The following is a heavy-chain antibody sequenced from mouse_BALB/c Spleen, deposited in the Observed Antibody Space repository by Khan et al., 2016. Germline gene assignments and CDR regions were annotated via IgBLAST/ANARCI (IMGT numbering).Heavy chain of an antibody. CDR1: GFDFSRYW. D-gene: IGHD1-1*01. CDR2: FNPDSSKI. V-gene: IGHV4-1*02. Sequence: EVKLLESGGGLVQPGGSLKLSCAATGFDFSRYWLSWVRQAPGEGLEWIREFNPDSSKINYTPSLKAKFIIYRAEAKNTLYLQMSKVRSEDTALLYVDRASYYGLRAYWSKGTLVTVSA. J-gene: IGHJ3*01. CDR3: DRASYYGLRAY.